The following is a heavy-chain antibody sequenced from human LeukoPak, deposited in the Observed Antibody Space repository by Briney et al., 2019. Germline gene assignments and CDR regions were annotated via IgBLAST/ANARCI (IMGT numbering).Heavy chain of an antibody. J-gene: IGHJ5*02. Sequence: GGSLTLSCAVSGFTFSRYWMHWVRQPPGKGLVWVSRINSDGSSTSYADSVKGRFTITRDNAKNTLYLQMNSLRAEDRAGYYCARGEVYSGPSNWFDPWGRGTLVTVSS. CDR1: GFTFSRYW. D-gene: IGHD2-8*01. CDR2: INSDGSST. CDR3: ARGEVYSGPSNWFDP. V-gene: IGHV3-74*01.